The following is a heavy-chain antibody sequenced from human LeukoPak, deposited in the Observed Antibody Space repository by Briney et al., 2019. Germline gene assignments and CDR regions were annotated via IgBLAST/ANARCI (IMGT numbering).Heavy chain of an antibody. CDR3: ARDDGYYGSGSYLDY. CDR2: ISYDGSNK. CDR1: GFTFSSYA. J-gene: IGHJ4*02. D-gene: IGHD3-10*01. V-gene: IGHV3-30-3*01. Sequence: QPGGSLRLSCAASGFTFSSYAMHWVRQAPGKGQEWVAVISYDGSNKYYADSVKGRFTISRDNSKNTLYLQMNSRRAEDTAVYYCARDDGYYGSGSYLDYWGQGTLVTVSS.